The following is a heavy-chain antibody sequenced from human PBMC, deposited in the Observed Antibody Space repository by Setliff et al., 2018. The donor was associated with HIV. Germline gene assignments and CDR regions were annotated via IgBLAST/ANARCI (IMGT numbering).Heavy chain of an antibody. D-gene: IGHD3-22*01. J-gene: IGHJ6*03. CDR3: ARGFSGHYSFTGYMDV. CDR2: INHSGST. Sequence: SETLSLTCAVYGESFSGYYWNWIRQPPGKGLEWIGEINHSGSTKYNPSLKSRVTISVDTSKKQFSLKLSSVTAADTAVYYCARGFSGHYSFTGYMDVWGKGTTVTAP. CDR1: GESFSGYY. V-gene: IGHV4-34*01.